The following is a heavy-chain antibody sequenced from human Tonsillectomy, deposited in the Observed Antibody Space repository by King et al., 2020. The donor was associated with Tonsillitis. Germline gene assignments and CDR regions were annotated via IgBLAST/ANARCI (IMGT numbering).Heavy chain of an antibody. CDR3: ARGGAPWGDGMDV. CDR1: IATFGCYS. J-gene: IGHJ6*01. Sequence: VQLVESGGGLVKPGGSLRLSCAASIATFGCYSMNWVRQAPGKGLEGGASINSTSCYKNYSGPVRCRFSISRNNANHSLFLQMSDLRAEDTAMYYCARGGAPWGDGMDVWGQGTTVTVSA. V-gene: IGHV3-21*01. CDR2: INSTSCYK. D-gene: IGHD1-26*01.